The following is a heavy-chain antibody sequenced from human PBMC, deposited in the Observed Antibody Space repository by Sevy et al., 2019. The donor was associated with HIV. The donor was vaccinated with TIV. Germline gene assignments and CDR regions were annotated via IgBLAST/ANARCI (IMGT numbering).Heavy chain of an antibody. V-gene: IGHV3-23*01. CDR1: GFTFSKYS. D-gene: IGHD2-8*01. CDR2: LSFGCGEL. Sequence: GGSLRLSCAASGFTFSKYSMSWVRQPPGKGLEWVSTLSFGCGELNYADSVKGRFTISSNNSKSSLYLQMNNLGPEDTAVYYCAREGCTKPHDYWGQGTLVTVSS. CDR3: AREGCTKPHDY. J-gene: IGHJ4*02.